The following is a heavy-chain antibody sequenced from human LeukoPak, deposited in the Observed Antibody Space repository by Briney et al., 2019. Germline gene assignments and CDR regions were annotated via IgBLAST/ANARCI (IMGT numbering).Heavy chain of an antibody. CDR1: GFTFSSYA. D-gene: IGHD3-22*01. V-gene: IGHV3-30-3*01. J-gene: IGHJ4*02. CDR3: ASGDNYYDSSGYFDY. Sequence: GGSLRLSCAASGFTFSSYAMHWVRQAPGKGLEWVAVISCDGSNKYYADSVKGRFTISRDNSKNTLYLQMNSLRAEDTAVYYCASGDNYYDSSGYFDYWGQGTLVTVSS. CDR2: ISCDGSNK.